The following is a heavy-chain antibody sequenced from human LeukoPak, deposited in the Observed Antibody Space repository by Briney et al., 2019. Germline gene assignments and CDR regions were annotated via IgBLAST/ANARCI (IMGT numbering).Heavy chain of an antibody. CDR2: LSGSGITT. D-gene: IGHD6-19*01. CDR3: AKGIYSSGWSYFDY. Sequence: GGSLRLSCAASGFTFSNSAMSWVRQAPGKGLEWVSTLSGSGITTCYADSVKGRFTISRDNSKNTLYLQMNSLRAEDTAVYYCAKGIYSSGWSYFDYWGHGTLVTVSS. CDR1: GFTFSNSA. J-gene: IGHJ4*01. V-gene: IGHV3-23*01.